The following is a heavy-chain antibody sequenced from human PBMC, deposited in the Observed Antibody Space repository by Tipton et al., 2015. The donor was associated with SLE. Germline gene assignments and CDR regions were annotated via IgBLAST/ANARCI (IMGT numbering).Heavy chain of an antibody. CDR1: GGSISSSSYY. CDR2: IYYSGST. V-gene: IGHV4-39*02. D-gene: IGHD4-17*01. J-gene: IGHJ6*02. CDR3: ARDGTVTGDGMDV. Sequence: GLVKPSETLSLTCTVSGGSISSSSYYWGWIRQPPGKGLEWIGSIYYSGSTYYNPSLKSRVTISVDTSKNQFSLKLSSVTAADTAVYYCARDGTVTGDGMDVWGQGTTVTVSS.